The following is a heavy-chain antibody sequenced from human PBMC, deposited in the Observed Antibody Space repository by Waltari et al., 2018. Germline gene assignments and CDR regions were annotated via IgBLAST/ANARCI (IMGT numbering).Heavy chain of an antibody. CDR2: IKSKAAGGST. Sequence: EAQLVESGGGLVKPGGSLRLCGVAPGFTFSEAWMNWVRQAPGKGLEWVARIKSKAAGGSTEYAAPVKGRFSISRDDSEKMLHLQMNSLKIEDTAVYYCASSPTYWGQGILVTVSS. CDR3: ASSPTY. CDR1: GFTFSEAW. J-gene: IGHJ4*02. V-gene: IGHV3-15*01.